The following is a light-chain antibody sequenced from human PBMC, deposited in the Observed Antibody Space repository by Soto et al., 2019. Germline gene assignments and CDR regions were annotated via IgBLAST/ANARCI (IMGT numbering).Light chain of an antibody. CDR1: QSVSSSW. V-gene: IGKV3-20*01. J-gene: IGKJ5*01. CDR3: QQYGSSPIT. CDR2: DAS. Sequence: EIVLTQSPGTLSLSPGERATLSCRASQSVSSSWLAWYQQKPGQAPRLLIYDASGRATGSPDRFSGSGSGTDFTLTISRLEPEDVAVYYCQQYGSSPITFGQGTRLEIK.